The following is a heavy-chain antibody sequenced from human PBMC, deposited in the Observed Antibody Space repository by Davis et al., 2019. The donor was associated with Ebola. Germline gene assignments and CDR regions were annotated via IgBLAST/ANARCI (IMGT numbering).Heavy chain of an antibody. CDR2: IYYSGIT. D-gene: IGHD3-3*01. Sequence: GSLRLSCTVSGGSIISSSSYCGWIRQPPRMGLEWIGSIYYSGITYYNPSLKSRVTISVDTSKNQFSLKLRSVTAADTAVYYCARQGWSGYSLRHWLDPWGRGTLVTVSS. CDR1: GGSIISSSSY. J-gene: IGHJ5*02. CDR3: ARQGWSGYSLRHWLDP. V-gene: IGHV4-39*01.